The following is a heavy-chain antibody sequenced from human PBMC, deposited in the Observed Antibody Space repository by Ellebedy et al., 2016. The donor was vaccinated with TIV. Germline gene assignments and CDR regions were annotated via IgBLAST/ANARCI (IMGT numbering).Heavy chain of an antibody. J-gene: IGHJ5*02. V-gene: IGHV1-8*01. CDR3: ARGVTGITMIVVVIRRNWFDP. Sequence: ASVKVSXXASGYTFSSYDINWVRQATGQGLEWMGWMNPNSGNTGYAQKFQGRVTMTRNTSISTAYMELSSLRSEDTAVYYCARGVTGITMIVVVIRRNWFDPWGQGTLVTVSS. CDR2: MNPNSGNT. CDR1: GYTFSSYD. D-gene: IGHD3-22*01.